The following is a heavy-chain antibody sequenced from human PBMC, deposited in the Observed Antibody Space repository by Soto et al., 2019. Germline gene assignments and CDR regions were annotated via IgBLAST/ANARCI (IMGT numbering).Heavy chain of an antibody. D-gene: IGHD3-10*01. CDR3: ATDYDTYYYGSGSYGMDV. Sequence: ASVKVSCKVSGYTLTELSMHWVRQAPGKGLEWMGGFDPEDGETIYAQKFQGRVTMTEDTSTDTAYMELSSLRSEDTAVYYCATDYDTYYYGSGSYGMDVWGQGTTVTVSS. V-gene: IGHV1-24*01. CDR1: GYTLTELS. CDR2: FDPEDGET. J-gene: IGHJ6*02.